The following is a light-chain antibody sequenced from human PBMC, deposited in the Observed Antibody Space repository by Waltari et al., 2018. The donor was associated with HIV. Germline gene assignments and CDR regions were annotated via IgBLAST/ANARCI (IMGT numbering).Light chain of an antibody. CDR2: AAS. CDR3: QQSYSTPYT. V-gene: IGKV1-39*01. CDR1: QRISTY. Sequence: IQMIQYPSSLSASVVESVTITCRSSQRISTYLNWYQQKPGKAPKLLIYAASSFQGGVPSRFSGLGSGTEFTLTISSLEPEDFATYYCQQSYSTPYTFGQGTKLDIK. J-gene: IGKJ2*01.